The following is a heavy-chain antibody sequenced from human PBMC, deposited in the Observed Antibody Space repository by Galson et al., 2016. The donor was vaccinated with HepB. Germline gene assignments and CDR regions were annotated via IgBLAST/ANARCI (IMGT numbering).Heavy chain of an antibody. Sequence: SLRLSCAASGFTFGDYAMHWVRQAPGKGLEWVSGITWNSGAIAYADSVKGRFTISRDNARNSLYLQMNNLRTEDMALYYCAKDRVSCYYYGMDVWGQGTTVTVSS. J-gene: IGHJ6*02. CDR2: ITWNSGAI. CDR3: AKDRVSCYYYGMDV. D-gene: IGHD2-8*01. V-gene: IGHV3-9*03. CDR1: GFTFGDYA.